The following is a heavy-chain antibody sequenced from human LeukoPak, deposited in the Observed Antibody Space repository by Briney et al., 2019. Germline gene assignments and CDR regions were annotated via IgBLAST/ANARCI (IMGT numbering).Heavy chain of an antibody. Sequence: GGSLRLSCAASGFTFSSYGMHWVRQAPGKGLERVALIWYDGSNKYYADSVKGRFTISRDNAKNTLYLQMNSLRADDTAVYYCARSDCNSDCSHFDYWGQGTLVTVSS. CDR3: ARSDCNSDCSHFDY. CDR1: GFTFSSYG. J-gene: IGHJ4*02. CDR2: IWYDGSNK. V-gene: IGHV3-33*01. D-gene: IGHD2/OR15-2a*01.